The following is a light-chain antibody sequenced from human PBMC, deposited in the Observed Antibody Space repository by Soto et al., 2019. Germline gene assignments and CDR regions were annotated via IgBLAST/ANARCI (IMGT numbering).Light chain of an antibody. Sequence: EIVMTQSPATLSVSPGETVTLSCRASQSVNSNLAWYQQKPGQAPRLLIYHASTRATGIPARFSGSGSGTEFTLTISSLQSEDFAVYYCHQYDSWTFGQGTKVDIK. CDR1: QSVNSN. CDR2: HAS. V-gene: IGKV3D-15*01. CDR3: HQYDSWT. J-gene: IGKJ1*01.